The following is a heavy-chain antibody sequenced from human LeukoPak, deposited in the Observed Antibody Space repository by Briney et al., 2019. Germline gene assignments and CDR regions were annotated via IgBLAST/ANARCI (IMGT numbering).Heavy chain of an antibody. J-gene: IGHJ4*02. CDR3: ARVGSSDYFDY. Sequence: PSETLSLTCAVSGGSISSGGYSWSWIRQPPGKGLEWIGYIYHSGSTYYNPSLKSRVTISVDRSKNQFSLKLSSVTAADTAVYYCARVGSSDYFDYWGQGTLVTVSS. CDR1: GGSISSGGYS. CDR2: IYHSGST. D-gene: IGHD3-22*01. V-gene: IGHV4-30-2*01.